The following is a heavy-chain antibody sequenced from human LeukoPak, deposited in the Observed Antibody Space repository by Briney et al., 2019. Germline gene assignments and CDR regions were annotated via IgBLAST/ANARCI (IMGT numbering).Heavy chain of an antibody. CDR2: INHSGST. D-gene: IGHD2-15*01. J-gene: IGHJ4*02. V-gene: IGHV4-34*01. Sequence: SETLSLTCAVYGGSFSGYYWSWIRQPPGKGLEWIGEINHSGSTNYNPSLKSRVTISVDTSKNQFSLKLSSVTAADTAVYYCARAQGGSCYDWGQGTLVTVSS. CDR1: GGSFSGYY. CDR3: ARAQGGSCYD.